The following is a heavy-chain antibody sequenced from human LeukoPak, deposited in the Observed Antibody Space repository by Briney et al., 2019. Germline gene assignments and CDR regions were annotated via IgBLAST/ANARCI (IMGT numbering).Heavy chain of an antibody. V-gene: IGHV3-7*01. D-gene: IGHD3-22*01. Sequence: GGSLRLSCAASGFTFSSYWMSWVRQAPGKGLEWAANIKQDGSEKYYVDSVKGRFTISRDNAKNSLYLQMNSLRAEDTAVYYCARDESSGSIAPQYYYYGMDVWGQGTTVTVSS. CDR1: GFTFSSYW. CDR3: ARDESSGSIAPQYYYYGMDV. CDR2: IKQDGSEK. J-gene: IGHJ6*02.